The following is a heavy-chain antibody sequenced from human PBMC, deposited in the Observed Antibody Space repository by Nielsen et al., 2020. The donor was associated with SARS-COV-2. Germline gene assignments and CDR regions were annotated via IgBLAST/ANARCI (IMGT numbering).Heavy chain of an antibody. J-gene: IGHJ6*03. CDR2: ISSTSIYI. D-gene: IGHD1-26*01. Sequence: GGSLRLSCAASGFIFSDYYMSWIRQAPGQGLEWASMISSTSIYINDADSVKGRFTISRDNARNSLYLQMNSLRGEDTAVYYCARVRRELGDTMEDYYYYMDVWGKGTTVTVSS. CDR3: ARVRRELGDTMEDYYYYMDV. V-gene: IGHV3-11*06. CDR1: GFIFSDYY.